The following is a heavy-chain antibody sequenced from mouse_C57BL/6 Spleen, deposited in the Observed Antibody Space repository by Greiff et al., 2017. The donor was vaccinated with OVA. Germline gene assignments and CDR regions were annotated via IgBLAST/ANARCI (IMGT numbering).Heavy chain of an antibody. J-gene: IGHJ4*01. D-gene: IGHD2-10*02. CDR2: ISYDGSN. CDR1: GYSITSGYY. Sequence: DVKLQESGPGLVKPSQSLSLTCSVTGYSITSGYYWNWIRQFPGNKLEWMGYISYDGSNNYNPSLKNRISITRDTSKNQFFLKLNSVTTEDTATYYCARGYGNLAMDYWGQGTSVTVSS. V-gene: IGHV3-6*01. CDR3: ARGYGNLAMDY.